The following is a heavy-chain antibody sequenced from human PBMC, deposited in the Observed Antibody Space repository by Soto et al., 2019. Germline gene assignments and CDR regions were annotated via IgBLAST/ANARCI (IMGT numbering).Heavy chain of an antibody. J-gene: IGHJ4*02. D-gene: IGHD6-19*01. CDR2: VFHTGTT. V-gene: IGHV4-4*02. CDR1: GDSVSSPYY. Sequence: QVQLQESGPGLVKPSGTLSLTCAVSGDSVSSPYYWCLVRQPPGKGLEWIGEVFHTGTTSYNPSLRSRVTISMDKSNNQFSLDLSSVTAADTAVYYCARSAGWYAVHSWGPGTLVIVSS. CDR3: ARSAGWYAVHS.